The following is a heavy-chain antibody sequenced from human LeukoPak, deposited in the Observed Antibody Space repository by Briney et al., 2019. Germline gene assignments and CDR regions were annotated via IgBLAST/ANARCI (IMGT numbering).Heavy chain of an antibody. CDR2: IQPDGSEQ. CDR3: ASQSYARFDP. V-gene: IGHV3-7*01. CDR1: GFTFSSEW. Sequence: GGSLRLSCAASGFTFSSEWMSWVRQAPGKGLEWVGNIQPDGSEQYPVDSVKGRFTISRDNARNTLFLQMNSLRVEDTAVYYCASQSYARFDPWGQGTLVTVSS. D-gene: IGHD3-16*01. J-gene: IGHJ5*02.